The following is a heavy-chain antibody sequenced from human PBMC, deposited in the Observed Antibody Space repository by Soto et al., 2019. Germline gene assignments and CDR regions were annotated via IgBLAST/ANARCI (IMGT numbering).Heavy chain of an antibody. Sequence: PGESLKISCKGSGYSFTSYWIGWVRQMPGKGLEWMGIIYPGDSDTRYSPSFQGQVTISADKSISTAYLQWSSLKASDTAMYYWSSGGRSYYYESSGYYSPGAAFYIWGQGTMVTVS. V-gene: IGHV5-51*01. J-gene: IGHJ3*02. D-gene: IGHD3-22*01. CDR2: IYPGDSDT. CDR3: SSGGRSYYYESSGYYSPGAAFYI. CDR1: GYSFTSYW.